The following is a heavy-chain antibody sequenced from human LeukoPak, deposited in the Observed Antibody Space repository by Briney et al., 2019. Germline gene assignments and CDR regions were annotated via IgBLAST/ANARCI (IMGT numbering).Heavy chain of an antibody. CDR3: AKDGSMATVISYYFDY. D-gene: IGHD4-11*01. Sequence: GGSLRLSCAASGFTFSSYSMNWVRQAPGKGLEWVAVIWYDGSNKYYADSVKGRFTISRDNSKNTLYLQMNSLRAEDTAVYYCAKDGSMATVISYYFDYWGQGTLVTVSS. CDR2: IWYDGSNK. CDR1: GFTFSSYS. V-gene: IGHV3-33*06. J-gene: IGHJ4*02.